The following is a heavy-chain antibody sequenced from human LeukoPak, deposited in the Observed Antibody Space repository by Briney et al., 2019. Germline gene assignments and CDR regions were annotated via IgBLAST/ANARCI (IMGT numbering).Heavy chain of an antibody. D-gene: IGHD2-21*02. V-gene: IGHV1-2*06. Sequence: ASGKVSCKASGYSFTDYYIHWVRQAPGQGLEWMGRINPNSGGTNYEQKFQGRVTMTRDTSINTAYMELSRLTSDDTAVLYCARRHDFYGMDVWGQGTTVTVSS. J-gene: IGHJ6*02. CDR1: GYSFTDYY. CDR2: INPNSGGT. CDR3: ARRHDFYGMDV.